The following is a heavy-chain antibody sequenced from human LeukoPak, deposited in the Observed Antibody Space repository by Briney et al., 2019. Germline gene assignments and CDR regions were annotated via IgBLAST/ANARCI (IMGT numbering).Heavy chain of an antibody. Sequence: PSQTLSLTCTVSGGSISSGSYYWSWIRQPAGKGLEWIGRIYTSGSTNYNPSHKSRVTISVDTSKNQFSLKLSSVTAADTAVYYCARVKPGITIFGVYNAFDIWGQGTMVTVSS. CDR3: ARVKPGITIFGVYNAFDI. D-gene: IGHD3-3*01. V-gene: IGHV4-61*02. J-gene: IGHJ3*02. CDR2: IYTSGST. CDR1: GGSISSGSYY.